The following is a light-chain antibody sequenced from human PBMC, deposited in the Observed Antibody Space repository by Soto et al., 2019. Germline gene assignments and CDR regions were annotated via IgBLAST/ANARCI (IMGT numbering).Light chain of an antibody. V-gene: IGKV3-20*01. CDR1: ESVSSSY. CDR3: QQYGSSPLT. Sequence: EIVLTQSPGTLSLSPGERATLSCRANESVSSSYLAWYQQKPGQTPRLLIYDASSRATGIPDRFSGSGSGTDFSLTISRLAPEDSAVYFCQQYGSSPLTFGGGTKVDI. J-gene: IGKJ4*01. CDR2: DAS.